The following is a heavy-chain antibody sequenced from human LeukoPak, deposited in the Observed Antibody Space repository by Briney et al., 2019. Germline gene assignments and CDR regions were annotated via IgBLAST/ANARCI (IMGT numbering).Heavy chain of an antibody. J-gene: IGHJ4*02. D-gene: IGHD1-26*01. CDR1: GFTFSSYG. CDR3: ARVGVGATLYYFDY. CDR2: ISYDGSNK. Sequence: PGGSLRLSCAASGFTFSSYGMHWVRQAPGKGLEWAAVISYDGSNKYYADSVKGRFTISRDNSKNTLYLQMNSLRAEDTAVYYCARVGVGATLYYFDYWGQGTLVTVSS. V-gene: IGHV3-30*03.